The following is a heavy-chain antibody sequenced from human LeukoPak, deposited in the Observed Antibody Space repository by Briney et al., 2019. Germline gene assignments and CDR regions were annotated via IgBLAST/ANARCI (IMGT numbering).Heavy chain of an antibody. CDR1: GGSISSGDYY. CDR2: ISSSGST. V-gene: IGHV4-61*02. Sequence: PSETLSLTCTVSGGSISSGDYYWSWIRQPAGKGLEWIARISSSGSTNYNPSLKSRVTISVDTSKNQFSLKLSSVTAADTAVYFCARGPYSYDSSGAFDIWGQGTMVTVSS. CDR3: ARGPYSYDSSGAFDI. J-gene: IGHJ3*02. D-gene: IGHD3-22*01.